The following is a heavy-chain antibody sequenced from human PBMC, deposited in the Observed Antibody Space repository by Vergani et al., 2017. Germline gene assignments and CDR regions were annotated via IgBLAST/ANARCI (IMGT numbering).Heavy chain of an antibody. Sequence: VQLLESGGGVVQPGRSLRLSCAASGFTFSSYGMHWVRQAPGKGLEWVAVISYDGSNKYYADSVKGRFTISRDNSKNTLYLQMNSLRAEDTAVYYCAKDAAAAGPLDYWGQGTLVTVSS. J-gene: IGHJ4*02. CDR3: AKDAAAAGPLDY. CDR1: GFTFSSYG. V-gene: IGHV3-30*18. D-gene: IGHD6-13*01. CDR2: ISYDGSNK.